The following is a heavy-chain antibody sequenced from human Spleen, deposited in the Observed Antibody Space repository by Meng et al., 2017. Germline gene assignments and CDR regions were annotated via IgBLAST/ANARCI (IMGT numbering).Heavy chain of an antibody. CDR3: ARDFGWRAFDY. V-gene: IGHV3-74*01. CDR2: INSDGSTI. CDR1: GFTFSNYW. D-gene: IGHD3-10*01. J-gene: IGHJ4*02. Sequence: GGSLRLSCAASGFTFSNYWMHWVRQTPGEGLVWVSRINSDGSTIKYADSVNGRFTISRDNAKNTLYLQMNSLRVEDAAVYYCARDFGWRAFDYWGQGTLVTVSS.